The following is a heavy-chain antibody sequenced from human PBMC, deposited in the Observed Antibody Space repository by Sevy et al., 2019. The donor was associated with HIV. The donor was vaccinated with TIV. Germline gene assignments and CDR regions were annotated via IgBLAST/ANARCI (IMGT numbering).Heavy chain of an antibody. V-gene: IGHV3-21*01. Sequence: GGSLRLSCAASGFTFHMNTMNWVHQAPGKGLEWVSSISSSSRSTYYADSVKGRFTISRHNANSSLYLQVNSLRTEDTAVYYCAWRRFYNSWSGSKPDTNYYQYYGLDLWGQGTTVTVSS. J-gene: IGHJ6*02. CDR3: AWRRFYNSWSGSKPDTNYYQYYGLDL. CDR1: GFTFHMNT. D-gene: IGHD3-3*01. CDR2: ISSSSRST.